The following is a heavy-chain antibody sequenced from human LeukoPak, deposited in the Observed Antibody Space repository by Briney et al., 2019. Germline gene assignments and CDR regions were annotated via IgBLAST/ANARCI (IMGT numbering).Heavy chain of an antibody. CDR1: GYTFTNYG. D-gene: IGHD6-13*01. CDR2: ISVYKGNT. V-gene: IGHV1-18*01. J-gene: IGHJ4*02. Sequence: GASVKVSCKASGYTFTNYGISWVRQAPGQGLEWMGWISVYKGNTNYTQKLQGRVTMTTDTSTSTAYMELRSLRSDDTAVYYCARDILEFKYSSSWPSDYWGQGTLVTVSS. CDR3: ARDILEFKYSSSWPSDY.